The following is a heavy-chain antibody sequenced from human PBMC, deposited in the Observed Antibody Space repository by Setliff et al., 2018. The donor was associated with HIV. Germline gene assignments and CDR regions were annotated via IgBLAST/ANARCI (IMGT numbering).Heavy chain of an antibody. D-gene: IGHD2-15*01. CDR1: GYTFTSYY. V-gene: IGHV1-2*02. Sequence: ASVKVSCKASGYTFTSYYMHWVRQAPGQGLEWMGWINPNNGGTNYAQKFQGRVTMTRDTSISTAYMELSSLRSEDTAVYYCVTGEGLRFWGQGTLVTVSS. J-gene: IGHJ4*02. CDR3: VTGEGLRF. CDR2: INPNNGGT.